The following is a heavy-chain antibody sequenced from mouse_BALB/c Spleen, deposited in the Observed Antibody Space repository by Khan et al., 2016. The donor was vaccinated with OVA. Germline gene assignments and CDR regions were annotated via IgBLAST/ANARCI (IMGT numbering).Heavy chain of an antibody. J-gene: IGHJ2*01. CDR2: ISTGGSYT. V-gene: IGHV5-6-4*01. CDR1: GFSFSSYS. CDR3: TRPPGYYRSNPYFDY. Sequence: EVELVESGGGLVRPGGSLKLSCAASGFSFSSYSMSWVRQTPEKRLEWVATISTGGSYTYYPDSVKGRFTISRDNAKNTLYLQMSSLKSEETAMYYCTRPPGYYRSNPYFDYWGQGTTLTVSS. D-gene: IGHD1-1*01.